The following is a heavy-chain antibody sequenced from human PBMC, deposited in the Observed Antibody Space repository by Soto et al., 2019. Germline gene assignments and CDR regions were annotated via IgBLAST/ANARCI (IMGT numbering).Heavy chain of an antibody. J-gene: IGHJ4*02. D-gene: IGHD5-12*01. CDR3: ARITPSYDALNRPGY. V-gene: IGHV3-23*01. CDR1: GFTFGNYA. CDR2: ISGSGGGT. Sequence: GGSLRLSCAASGFTFGNYAMTWVRQAPGKGLECVSRISGSGGGTYYADSVKGRFTISRDNSENTLYLHLNSLRVEDTAIYYCARITPSYDALNRPGYWGQGYPVTVSS.